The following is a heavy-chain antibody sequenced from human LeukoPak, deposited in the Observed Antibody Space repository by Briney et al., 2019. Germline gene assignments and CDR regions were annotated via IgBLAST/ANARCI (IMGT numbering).Heavy chain of an antibody. CDR1: GFTFSRYA. J-gene: IGHJ4*02. Sequence: GGSLRLSCAASGFTFSRYAMNWVRQDPGKGLEWVSGTSGNGGIAYYADSVKGRFTVSRDNSKNTLFLQMNSLRADDTAVYYCAKADFFADYERQWGQGTLVTVSS. CDR2: TSGNGGIA. CDR3: AKADFFADYERQ. D-gene: IGHD3-16*01. V-gene: IGHV3-23*01.